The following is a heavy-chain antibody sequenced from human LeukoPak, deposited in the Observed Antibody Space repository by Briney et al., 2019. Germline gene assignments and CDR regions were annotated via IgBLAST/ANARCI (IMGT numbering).Heavy chain of an antibody. CDR2: IYYSGST. CDR1: GGSISSSSYY. J-gene: IGHJ4*02. CDR3: ARLVVYIAVAGSFDY. D-gene: IGHD6-19*01. V-gene: IGHV4-39*01. Sequence: PSETLPLTCTVSGGSISSSSYYWGWIRQPPGKGLEWIGSIYYSGSTYYNPSLKSRVTISVDTSKNQFSLKLSSVTAADTAVYYCARLVVYIAVAGSFDYWGQGTLVTVSS.